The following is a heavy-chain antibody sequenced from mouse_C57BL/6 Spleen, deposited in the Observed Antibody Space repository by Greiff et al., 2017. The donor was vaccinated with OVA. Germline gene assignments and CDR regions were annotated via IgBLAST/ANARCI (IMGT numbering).Heavy chain of an antibody. CDR2: INPGSGGT. CDR1: GYAFTNYL. D-gene: IGHD2-4*01. J-gene: IGHJ4*01. CDR3: ARRRYYDYDGRAYYAMDY. Sequence: VKLQQSGAELVRPGTSVKVSCKASGYAFTNYLIEWVKQRPGQGLEWIGLINPGSGGTNYNEKLKGKATLTADKSSSTAYMQLSSLTSEDSAVYFCARRRYYDYDGRAYYAMDYWGQGTSVTVSS. V-gene: IGHV1-54*01.